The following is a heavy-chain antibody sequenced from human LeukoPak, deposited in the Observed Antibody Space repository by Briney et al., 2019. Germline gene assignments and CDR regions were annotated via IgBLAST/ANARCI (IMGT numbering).Heavy chain of an antibody. CDR3: AKGGDTYYDSSGYYSDY. J-gene: IGHJ4*02. CDR1: GFTFDDYA. Sequence: GGSLRLSCAASGFTFDDYAMHWVRQAPGKGLEWVSGISWNSGSIGYADSVKGRFTISRDNAKNSLYLQMNSLRAEDTAVYYCAKGGDTYYDSSGYYSDYWGQGTLVTVSS. D-gene: IGHD3-22*01. CDR2: ISWNSGSI. V-gene: IGHV3-9*01.